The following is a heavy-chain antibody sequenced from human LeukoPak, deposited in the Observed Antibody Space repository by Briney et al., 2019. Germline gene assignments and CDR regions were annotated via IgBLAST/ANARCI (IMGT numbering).Heavy chain of an antibody. CDR1: GFTFRSYD. Sequence: GGSLRLSCAASGFTFRSYDMNWVRQAPGKGLEWLSSITGSSNKIYYADSLKGRFTTSRDNAKNSLYLQMNSLRAEDTAVYYCTRDFTPTHYYYYYYGMDVWGQGTTVTVSS. V-gene: IGHV3-21*01. J-gene: IGHJ6*02. CDR3: TRDFTPTHYYYYYYGMDV. CDR2: ITGSSNKI.